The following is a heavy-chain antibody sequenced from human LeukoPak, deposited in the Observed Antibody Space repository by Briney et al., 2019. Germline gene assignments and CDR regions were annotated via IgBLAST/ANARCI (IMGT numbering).Heavy chain of an antibody. V-gene: IGHV1-2*02. CDR2: INPNSGGT. J-gene: IGHJ4*02. CDR3: ARGTLDTAMAEFDY. Sequence: GASVKVSCKASGYTFTGYYMHWVRQAPGQGLEWMGWINPNSGGTNYAQKLQGRVTMTTDTSTSTAYMELRSLRSDDTAVYYCARGTLDTAMAEFDYWGQGTLVTVSS. D-gene: IGHD5-18*01. CDR1: GYTFTGYY.